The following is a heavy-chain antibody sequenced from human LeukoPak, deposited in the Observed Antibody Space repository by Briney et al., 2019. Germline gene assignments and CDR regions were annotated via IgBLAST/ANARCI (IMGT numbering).Heavy chain of an antibody. V-gene: IGHV4-59*01. CDR1: GGSISSYY. J-gene: IGHJ4*02. CDR3: ARAQGGGWLLGYYFDY. Sequence: SETLSLTCTVSGGSISSYYWSWIRQPPGQGLGWIGYIYYSGSTNYNPSLKNRVTISVDTSKNQFSLKLSSVTAADTAVYYCARAQGGGWLLGYYFDYWGQGTLVTVSS. CDR2: IYYSGST. D-gene: IGHD3-22*01.